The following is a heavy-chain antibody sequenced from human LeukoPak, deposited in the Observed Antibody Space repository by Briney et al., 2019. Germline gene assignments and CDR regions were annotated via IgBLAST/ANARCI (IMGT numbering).Heavy chain of an antibody. CDR3: ARAGGVSGDHVWYFDL. J-gene: IGHJ2*01. CDR1: QFRFNTYA. V-gene: IGHV3-21*01. D-gene: IGHD3-10*01. CDR2: NDIGGFV. Sequence: GGSLRLSCVASQFRFNTYAMNWVRQAPGKGPEWVASNDIGGFVSYSESLKGRFTISRDNAKNSLYLQMNSLRADDTAVYYCARAGGVSGDHVWYFDLWGRGTLVTVSS.